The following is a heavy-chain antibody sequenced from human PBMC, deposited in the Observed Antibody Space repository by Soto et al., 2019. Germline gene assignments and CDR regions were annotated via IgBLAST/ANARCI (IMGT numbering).Heavy chain of an antibody. CDR3: ARFDFGVVRSDY. Sequence: ASVKVSCKASGYTFTSYGISWVRQAPGQGLEWMGWISAYNGNTNYAQKLQGRVTMTTDTSTSTAYMEMRSLRSDDTAMYYCARFDFGVVRSDYWGQGTLVTVSS. D-gene: IGHD3-3*01. CDR1: GYTFTSYG. V-gene: IGHV1-18*01. CDR2: ISAYNGNT. J-gene: IGHJ4*02.